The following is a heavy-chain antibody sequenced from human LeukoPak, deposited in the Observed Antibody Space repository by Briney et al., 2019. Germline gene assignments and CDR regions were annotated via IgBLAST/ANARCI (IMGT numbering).Heavy chain of an antibody. V-gene: IGHV4-59*08. Sequence: RSSETLSLTCTVSGGSISNYYWNWIRQPPGKGLEWIGYIYYTGSTYYNPSLKSRVTISVDTSKNQFSLKLSSVTAADTAVYYCARKRTGSYYKPTYFDYWGQGTLVTVSS. CDR3: ARKRTGSYYKPTYFDY. CDR2: IYYTGST. CDR1: GGSISNYY. J-gene: IGHJ4*02. D-gene: IGHD3-10*01.